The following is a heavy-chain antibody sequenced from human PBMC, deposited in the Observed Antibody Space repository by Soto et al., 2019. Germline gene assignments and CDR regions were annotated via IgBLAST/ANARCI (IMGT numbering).Heavy chain of an antibody. CDR1: GGSISDYQ. CDR3: ARMRGLGEISPYLDY. V-gene: IGHV4-59*01. D-gene: IGHD3-16*01. CDR2: IYYSGRT. Sequence: QVQLQESGPGLVKPSETLSLTCSISGGSISDYQWNWIRQPPGKGLEWIGYIYYSGRTNYNPSLKSRLTISLDTSPRQFSLRLTSVTAADTAVYYCARMRGLGEISPYLDYWGQGALVTVSS. J-gene: IGHJ4*02.